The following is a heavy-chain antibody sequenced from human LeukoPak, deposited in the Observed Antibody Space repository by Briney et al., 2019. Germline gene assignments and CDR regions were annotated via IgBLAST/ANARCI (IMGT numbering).Heavy chain of an antibody. J-gene: IGHJ1*01. V-gene: IGHV3-23*01. D-gene: IGHD6-13*01. CDR1: GFTFSKNA. Sequence: GGSLRLSCAASGFTFSKNAMSWVRQAPGKGLEWVSVISGSGGTTYYADSVKGRSTISRDNSRNTLSLQMNSLRTEDTAVYYCVKDSSGPAAGTWEYFHHWGQGTLVTVSP. CDR2: ISGSGGTT. CDR3: VKDSSGPAAGTWEYFHH.